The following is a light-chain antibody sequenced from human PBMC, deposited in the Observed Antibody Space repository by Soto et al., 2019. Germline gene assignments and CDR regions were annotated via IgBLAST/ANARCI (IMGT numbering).Light chain of an antibody. Sequence: EIVFTQSPGTLSLSPGERASLSCRASQSVSGTYLAWYQQKPGQAPRLLIFGATSRATGTPDRFTGSGSGTDFTLTISRLEPEDSAVYHCQQYGSSPTFGQGTKVDIK. CDR1: QSVSGTY. J-gene: IGKJ2*01. CDR3: QQYGSSPT. V-gene: IGKV3-20*01. CDR2: GAT.